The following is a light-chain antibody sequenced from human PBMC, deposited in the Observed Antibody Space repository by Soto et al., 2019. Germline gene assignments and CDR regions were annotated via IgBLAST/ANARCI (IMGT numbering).Light chain of an antibody. CDR3: SSWDGSLSAYV. J-gene: IGLJ7*01. Sequence: QSVLTQPPSASGTPGQGVTISCSGSSSNIGSNYVYWYQQLPGTAPNLLIYNNYQRPSGVPDRFSASKSGTSASLAIRGLRSDDEADYYCSSWDGSLSAYVFGAGTQLTVL. V-gene: IGLV1-47*02. CDR1: SSNIGSNY. CDR2: NNY.